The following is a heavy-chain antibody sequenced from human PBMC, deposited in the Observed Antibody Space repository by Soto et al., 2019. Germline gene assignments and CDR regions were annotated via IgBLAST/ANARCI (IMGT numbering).Heavy chain of an antibody. Sequence: QVQLVESGGGVVQPGRSLRLSCAASGFTFSSYGMHWVRQAPGKGLEWVAVISYDGSNKYYADSVKGRFTISRDNSKNTLYLKMNSLRAEDTAVYYCAKGDGWADYWGQGTLVTVSS. CDR1: GFTFSSYG. CDR2: ISYDGSNK. V-gene: IGHV3-30*18. D-gene: IGHD3-16*01. CDR3: AKGDGWADY. J-gene: IGHJ4*02.